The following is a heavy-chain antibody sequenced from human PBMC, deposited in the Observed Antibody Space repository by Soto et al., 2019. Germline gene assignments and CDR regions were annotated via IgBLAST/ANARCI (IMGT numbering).Heavy chain of an antibody. Sequence: GGSLRLSCAASGFIFSGSAIHWVRQASGKGLEWVGRIGSRANNFATSSAASVKGRFTFSRDDSKNTAYLQMNTLKPEDTAVYYCARGQGAAIGDYYYHGMDVWGQGTTVTVSS. CDR3: ARGQGAAIGDYYYHGMDV. CDR2: IGSRANNFAT. V-gene: IGHV3-73*01. J-gene: IGHJ6*02. CDR1: GFIFSGSA. D-gene: IGHD2-2*02.